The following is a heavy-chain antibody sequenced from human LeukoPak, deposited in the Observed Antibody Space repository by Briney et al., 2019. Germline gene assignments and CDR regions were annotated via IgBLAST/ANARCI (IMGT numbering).Heavy chain of an antibody. CDR3: ARDSHYYDFWSGYLAPFYYYYGMDV. J-gene: IGHJ6*02. CDR2: ISYDGSNK. V-gene: IGHV3-30-3*01. CDR1: GFTFSSYA. Sequence: GRSLRLSCAASGFTFSSYAMHWVRQAPGKGLEWVAVISYDGSNKYYADSVKGRFTISRDNSKNTLYLQMNSLRAEDTAVYYCARDSHYYDFWSGYLAPFYYYYGMDVWGQGTTVTVSS. D-gene: IGHD3-3*01.